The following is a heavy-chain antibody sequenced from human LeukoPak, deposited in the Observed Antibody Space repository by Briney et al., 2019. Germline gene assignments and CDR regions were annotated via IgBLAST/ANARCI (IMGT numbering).Heavy chain of an antibody. D-gene: IGHD6-19*01. J-gene: IGHJ4*02. CDR1: GVPFSSHA. CDR2: ISDNGGST. Sequence: GGSLRLSCSASGVPFSSHAMHWVRQAPGKGLEYVSGISDNGGSTFYADSVKGRFTISRDNSKNTLYLQMRSLRGEDTAVYYCYISGWTEDIDNWGQGTLVTVSS. CDR3: YISGWTEDIDN. V-gene: IGHV3-64D*06.